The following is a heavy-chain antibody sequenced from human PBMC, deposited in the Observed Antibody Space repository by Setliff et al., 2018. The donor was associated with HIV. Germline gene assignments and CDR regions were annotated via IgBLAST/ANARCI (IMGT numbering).Heavy chain of an antibody. CDR3: ARDPTTGVDN. V-gene: IGHV4-34*01. CDR2: INHSGSS. D-gene: IGHD4-4*01. CDR1: GGPISSYY. Sequence: PSETLSLTCTVSGGPISSYYWSWIRQPPGKGLEWIGEINHSGSSNYNPSLKSRVTISVDTSKNQFSLKLNSVTAADTAMYYCARDPTTGVDNWGQGTLVTVSS. J-gene: IGHJ4*02.